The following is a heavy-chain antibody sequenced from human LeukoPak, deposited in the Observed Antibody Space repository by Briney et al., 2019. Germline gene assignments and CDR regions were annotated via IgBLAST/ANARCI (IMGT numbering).Heavy chain of an antibody. CDR3: ARGGYVWGSYRPFDY. J-gene: IGHJ4*02. CDR1: GGSISSGGYS. V-gene: IGHV4-30-2*01. CDR2: IYHSGST. D-gene: IGHD3-16*02. Sequence: PSETLSLTCAVSGGSISSGGYSWSWIRQPPGKGLEWIGYIYHSGSTYYNPSLKSRVTISVDGSKNQFSLKLSSVTAADTAVYYCARGGYVWGSYRPFDYWGQGTLVTVSS.